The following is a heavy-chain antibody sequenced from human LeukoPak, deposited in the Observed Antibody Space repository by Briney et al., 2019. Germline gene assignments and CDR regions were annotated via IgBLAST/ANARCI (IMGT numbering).Heavy chain of an antibody. Sequence: SETLSLTCTVSGGSIDSPNWWSWVRQPPGKGLEWIGEILHSVSTKYNPSLKSRVTISVDKSKNQFSLKMSSVTAADTAVYYCARFEWELSWVDPWGQGTLVTVSS. D-gene: IGHD1-26*01. CDR3: ARFEWELSWVDP. CDR1: GGSIDSPNW. J-gene: IGHJ5*02. CDR2: ILHSVST. V-gene: IGHV4-4*02.